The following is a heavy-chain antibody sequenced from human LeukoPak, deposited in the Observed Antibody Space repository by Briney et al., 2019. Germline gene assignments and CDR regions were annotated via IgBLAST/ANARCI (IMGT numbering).Heavy chain of an antibody. D-gene: IGHD1-14*01. V-gene: IGHV4-34*01. CDR1: GGSFGGYY. CDR2: SNDSGSN. J-gene: IGHJ4*02. Sequence: SETLSLTWVAYGGSFGGYYWTWIRQPPGEGLGWIGESNDSGSNNYHPSLKSRATMSIDTSKSQFSLKLNSVTAADTAVYYCARNSAYNTSAGVNLWGQGTLVTVSS. CDR3: ARNSAYNTSAGVNL.